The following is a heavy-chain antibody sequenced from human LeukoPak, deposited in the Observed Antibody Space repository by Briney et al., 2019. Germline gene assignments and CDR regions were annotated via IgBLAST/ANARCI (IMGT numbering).Heavy chain of an antibody. CDR1: GFTFSSSW. V-gene: IGHV3-7*01. J-gene: IGHJ3*02. CDR2: IKRNGSEE. Sequence: GGSLRHSCAASGFTFSSSWMTRVRHGPRKGLEWVANIKRNGSEEIYVDSVKGRFTISRDNRQNTLFLQMTVLGDEDTAVYCCARDVVYYDRSGYDDAFDIWGRGTMVTVCS. CDR3: ARDVVYYDRSGYDDAFDI. D-gene: IGHD3-22*01.